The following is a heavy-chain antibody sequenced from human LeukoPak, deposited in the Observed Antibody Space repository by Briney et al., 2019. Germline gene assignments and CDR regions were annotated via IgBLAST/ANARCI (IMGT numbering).Heavy chain of an antibody. J-gene: IGHJ3*02. CDR1: GFTVSSNY. CDR3: TASSGSDAFDI. V-gene: IGHV3-15*01. CDR2: IISKTAGETT. Sequence: SGGSLRLSCAASGFTVSSNYMSWVRQAPGKGLEWVGRIISKTAGETTHYAAPVKGRFTVSRDDSKNTLYLQMSSLKTEDTALYYCTASSGSDAFDIWGQGTMVTVSS. D-gene: IGHD3-22*01.